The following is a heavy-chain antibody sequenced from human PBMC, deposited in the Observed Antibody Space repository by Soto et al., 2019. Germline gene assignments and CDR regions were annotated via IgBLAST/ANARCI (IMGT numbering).Heavy chain of an antibody. CDR1: GFTFSSYG. V-gene: IGHV3-66*01. J-gene: IGHJ6*02. CDR2: IYSGGST. CDR3: ARDRIPTGMDV. Sequence: GGSLRLSCAASGFTFSSYGMHWVRQAPGKGLEWVSVIYSGGSTYYADSVKGRFTISRDNSKNTLYLQVNSLRAEDTAVYYCARDRIPTGMDVWGQGTTVTVSS.